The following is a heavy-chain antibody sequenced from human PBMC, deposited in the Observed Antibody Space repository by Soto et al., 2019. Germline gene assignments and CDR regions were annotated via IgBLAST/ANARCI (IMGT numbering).Heavy chain of an antibody. CDR1: GYTFTSYY. CDR3: AGDHHSNYYCIDD. CDR2: INPSGGST. V-gene: IGHV1-46*03. J-gene: IGHJ6*02. D-gene: IGHD3-22*01. Sequence: ASVKVSCKASGYTFTSYYMHWVRQAPGQGLEWMGIINPSGGSTSYAQKFQGRVTMTRDTSTSTVYMELSSLRSEDTAVYYCAGDHHSNYYCIDDWGQGTTVTVSS.